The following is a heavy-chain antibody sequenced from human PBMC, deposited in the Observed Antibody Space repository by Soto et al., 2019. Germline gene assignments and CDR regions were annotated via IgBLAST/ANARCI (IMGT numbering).Heavy chain of an antibody. CDR2: IYHSGST. Sequence: QVQLQESGPGLVKPSGTLSLTCAVSGGSISSSNWWSWVRQPPGKGLEWIGEIYHSGSTNYNPSLDSRATISXXKXQXXCSLKLSSVTAADTAVYYCARDLRYFDWLYYGMDVWGQGTTVTVSS. D-gene: IGHD3-9*01. J-gene: IGHJ6*02. V-gene: IGHV4-4*02. CDR1: GGSISSSNW. CDR3: ARDLRYFDWLYYGMDV.